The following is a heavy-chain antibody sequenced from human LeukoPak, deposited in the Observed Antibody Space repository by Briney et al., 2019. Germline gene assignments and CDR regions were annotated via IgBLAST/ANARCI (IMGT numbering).Heavy chain of an antibody. J-gene: IGHJ4*02. CDR2: ISYSGNT. D-gene: IGHD1-14*01. Sequence: PSETLPLTCGVSGGSISSGGFFWGWIRRPPGKGLEGVGTISYSGNTYYHPSLNSRVTISIDTSQNQFSLKLSSVTAADTAVYYCARLPMTTLLDYWGQGTLVTVSS. CDR3: ARLPMTTLLDY. V-gene: IGHV4-39*01. CDR1: GGSISSGGFF.